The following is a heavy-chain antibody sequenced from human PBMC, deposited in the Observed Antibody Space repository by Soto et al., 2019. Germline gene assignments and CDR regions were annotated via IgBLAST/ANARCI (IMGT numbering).Heavy chain of an antibody. Sequence: QVQLVESGGGVVQPGRSLRLSCAASGFTFSSYGMHWVRQAPGKGLEWVAVISYDGSNKYYADSVKGRFTISRDNSKNTLYLQMNSLRAEDTAVYYCAKDGAQSGGFDYWGQGTLVTVSS. CDR3: AKDGAQSGGFDY. J-gene: IGHJ4*02. V-gene: IGHV3-30*18. CDR1: GFTFSSYG. CDR2: ISYDGSNK. D-gene: IGHD1-26*01.